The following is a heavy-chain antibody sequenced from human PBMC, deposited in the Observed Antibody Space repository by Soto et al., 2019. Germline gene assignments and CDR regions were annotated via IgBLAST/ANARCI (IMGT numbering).Heavy chain of an antibody. V-gene: IGHV1-69*08. CDR1: GGTFSSYT. CDR2: SIPILGIA. CDR3: ARDSLYGDYGGYYFDY. D-gene: IGHD4-17*01. Sequence: QVQLVQSGAEVKKPGSSVKVSCKASGGTFSSYTISWVRQAPGQGLEWMGRSIPILGIANYAQKFQVRVTVTADNSTSTAYMELSSLGSGDTAVYYCARDSLYGDYGGYYFDYWGQGTLVPVSS. J-gene: IGHJ4*02.